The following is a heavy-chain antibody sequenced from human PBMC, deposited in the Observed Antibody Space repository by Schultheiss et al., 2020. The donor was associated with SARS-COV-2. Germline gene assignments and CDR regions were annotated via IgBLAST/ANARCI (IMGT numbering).Heavy chain of an antibody. CDR2: ISGSGGST. V-gene: IGHV3-23*01. CDR3: AKGVRGVIVYYYYYMDV. CDR1: GFTVSSNY. Sequence: GGSLRLSCAASGFTVSSNYMSWVRQAPGKGLEWVSAISGSGGSTYYADSVKGRFTISRDNSKNTLYLQMNSLRAEDTAVYYCAKGVRGVIVYYYYYMDVWGKGTTVTVSS. J-gene: IGHJ6*03. D-gene: IGHD3-10*01.